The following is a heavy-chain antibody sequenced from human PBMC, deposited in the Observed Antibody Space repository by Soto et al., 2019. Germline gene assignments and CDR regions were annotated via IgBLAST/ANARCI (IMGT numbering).Heavy chain of an antibody. CDR2: ISWNSGSI. CDR1: GFTFDDYA. CDR3: AKDSSSWPSYFDY. V-gene: IGHV3-9*01. D-gene: IGHD6-13*01. J-gene: IGHJ4*02. Sequence: GGSLSLSCAASGFTFDDYAMHWVRQAPGKGLEWVSGISWNSGSIGYADSVKGRFTISRDNAKNSLYLQMNSLRAEDTALYYCAKDSSSWPSYFDYWGQGPLVTVSS.